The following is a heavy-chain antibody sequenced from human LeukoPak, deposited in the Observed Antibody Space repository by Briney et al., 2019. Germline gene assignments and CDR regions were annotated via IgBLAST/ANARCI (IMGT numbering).Heavy chain of an antibody. Sequence: SETLSLTCAVYGGSFSGYYWSWIRQPPGKGLEWIGEINHSGSTNYNPSLKSRVTISVDTSKNQFSLKLSSVTAADTAVYYCATKYGGARDYWGQGTLVTVSS. D-gene: IGHD4-23*01. CDR3: ATKYGGARDY. V-gene: IGHV4-34*01. CDR1: GGSFSGYY. J-gene: IGHJ4*02. CDR2: INHSGST.